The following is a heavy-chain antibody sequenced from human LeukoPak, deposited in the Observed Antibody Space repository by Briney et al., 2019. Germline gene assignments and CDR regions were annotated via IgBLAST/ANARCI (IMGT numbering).Heavy chain of an antibody. Sequence: ASVKVSCKASGYAFTDYYMFWVRQAPGQGLESMGWINPNSGGTNYAQKLQGRVTMTRDTSMSTAYMELSRLTSDDTAVYYCARQVFSSYVFDYWGQGALVTVSS. CDR1: GYAFTDYY. J-gene: IGHJ4*02. CDR2: INPNSGGT. D-gene: IGHD6-6*01. V-gene: IGHV1-2*02. CDR3: ARQVFSSYVFDY.